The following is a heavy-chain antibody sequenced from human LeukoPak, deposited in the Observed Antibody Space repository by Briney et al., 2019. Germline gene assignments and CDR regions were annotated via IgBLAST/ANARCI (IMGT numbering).Heavy chain of an antibody. CDR3: AKVGAAAGSPLGY. J-gene: IGHJ4*02. V-gene: IGHV3-23*01. CDR2: ISGSGGST. D-gene: IGHD6-13*01. CDR1: GFTFSSYA. Sequence: GGSLRLSCAASGFTFSSYAMSWVRQAPGKGLEWVSAISGSGGSTYYADSVKGRFTISRGNSKNTLYLQMNSLRAEDTAVYYCAKVGAAAGSPLGYWGQGTLVTVSS.